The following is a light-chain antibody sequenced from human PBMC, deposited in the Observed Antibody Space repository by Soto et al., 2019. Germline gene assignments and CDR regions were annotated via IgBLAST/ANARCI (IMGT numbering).Light chain of an antibody. J-gene: IGLJ2*01. CDR1: SGHRSYA. V-gene: IGLV4-69*01. Sequence: QLVLTQSPSASASLGASVKLTCTLSSGHRSYAIAWHQQQPEKGTRYLMKLNSDGSHSKGDGIPDRFSGSSSGAERYLTISSLQSEDEADYYCQTWGTGVVFGGGTKLTVL. CDR2: LNSDGSH. CDR3: QTWGTGVV.